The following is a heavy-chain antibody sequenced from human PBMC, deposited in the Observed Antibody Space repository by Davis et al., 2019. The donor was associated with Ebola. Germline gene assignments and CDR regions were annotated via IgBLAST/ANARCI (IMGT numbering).Heavy chain of an antibody. CDR1: GCSISSGGYS. D-gene: IGHD4-23*01. CDR2: IYHSGST. Sequence: SETLSLTCAVSGCSISSGGYSWSWIRQPPGKGLEWIWYIYHSGSTYYNPSLQSRVTISVDRSKNQFSLKLGSVTAADTAVYYCASDKYGGNSGWFDPWGQGTLVTVSS. CDR3: ASDKYGGNSGWFDP. V-gene: IGHV4-30-2*01. J-gene: IGHJ5*02.